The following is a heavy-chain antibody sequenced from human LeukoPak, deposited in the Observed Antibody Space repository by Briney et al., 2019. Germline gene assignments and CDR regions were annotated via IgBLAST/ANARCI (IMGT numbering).Heavy chain of an antibody. V-gene: IGHV3-30*18. CDR3: AKYLEPTAVLMDV. CDR2: ISYEGSIK. D-gene: IGHD1-1*01. CDR1: GFTFISYG. Sequence: GGSLRLSCSASGFTFISYGMHWVRQAPGKGREWVALISYEGSIKYYADSVKGRFTISRDNSKSTLYLQMNSLRAEDTAVYHCAKYLEPTAVLMDVWGQGTTVTVSS. J-gene: IGHJ6*02.